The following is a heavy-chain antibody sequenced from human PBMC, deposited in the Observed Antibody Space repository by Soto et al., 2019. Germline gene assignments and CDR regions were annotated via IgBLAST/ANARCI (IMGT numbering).Heavy chain of an antibody. D-gene: IGHD3-3*01. Sequence: PSETLSLTCTVSGGSISSSSYYWGWIRQPPGKGLEWIGSIYYSGSTYYNPSLKSRVTISVDTSKNQFSLKLSSVTAADTAVYYCARAPSSNYDFWSGYLSWFDPWGQGTLVTVSS. CDR1: GGSISSSSYY. J-gene: IGHJ5*02. V-gene: IGHV4-39*07. CDR3: ARAPSSNYDFWSGYLSWFDP. CDR2: IYYSGST.